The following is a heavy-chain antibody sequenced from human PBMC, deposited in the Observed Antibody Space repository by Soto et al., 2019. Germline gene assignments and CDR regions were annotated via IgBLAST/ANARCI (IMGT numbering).Heavy chain of an antibody. D-gene: IGHD3-10*01. Sequence: TLSLTCAVSGYSISSGYYWGWVRQPPGKGLEWVGTIYYRGSSYYNPSLKSRVTISVDTSKNQLSLQLNSVTAADTAVYYCASTFGEMSRLDFWGQGTLVTVSS. CDR3: ASTFGEMSRLDF. V-gene: IGHV4-38-2*01. CDR2: IYYRGSS. CDR1: GYSISSGYY. J-gene: IGHJ4*02.